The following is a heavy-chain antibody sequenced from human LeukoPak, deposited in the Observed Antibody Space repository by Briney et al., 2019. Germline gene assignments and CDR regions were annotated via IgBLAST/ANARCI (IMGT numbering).Heavy chain of an antibody. CDR2: T. V-gene: IGHV3-66*01. CDR3: ARGWLGTPWA. Sequence: TYYADSVKGRFTISRDNSKNTLYLQMNSLRAEDTAVYYCARGWLGTPWAWGQGTLVTVSP. J-gene: IGHJ5*02. D-gene: IGHD3-10*01.